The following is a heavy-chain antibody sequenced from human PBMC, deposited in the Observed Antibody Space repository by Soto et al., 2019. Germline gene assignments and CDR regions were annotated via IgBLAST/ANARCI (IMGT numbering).Heavy chain of an antibody. Sequence: SETLSLTCTVSGGSISSSSYYWGWIRQPPGKGLEWIGSIYYSGSTYYNPSLKSRVTISVDTSKNQFSLKLSSVTAADTAVYYCARVAVAIFGVVTDWFDPWGQGTLVTVSS. CDR1: GGSISSSSYY. CDR2: IYYSGST. D-gene: IGHD3-3*01. J-gene: IGHJ5*02. CDR3: ARVAVAIFGVVTDWFDP. V-gene: IGHV4-39*07.